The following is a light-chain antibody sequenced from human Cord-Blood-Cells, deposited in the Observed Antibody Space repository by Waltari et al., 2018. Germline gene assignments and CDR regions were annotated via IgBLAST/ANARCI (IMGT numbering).Light chain of an antibody. CDR1: QSVSSSY. CDR3: QQYGSSPPT. J-gene: IGKJ1*01. CDR2: GAS. Sequence: EIVLTQSPGTLSLSPGERATLSCRASQSVSSSYLAWYQQKPGQAPRLLIYGASSRATGIPDRFSGCGSGTDFTLTISRLEPEDFAVYYCQQYGSSPPTFGQGTKVEIK. V-gene: IGKV3-20*01.